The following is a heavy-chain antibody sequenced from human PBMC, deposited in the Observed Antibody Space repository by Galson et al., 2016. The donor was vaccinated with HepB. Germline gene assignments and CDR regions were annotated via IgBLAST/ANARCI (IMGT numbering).Heavy chain of an antibody. V-gene: IGHV1-3*01. CDR1: GYTFSTYA. Sequence: SVKVSCKASGYTFSTYAIHWVRQAPGQSLEWMGWINGGNGNTKFSHKFQGRVSFTSDTSASTAYTELSSLRSDDTAVYYCARGPEHYEILAGSNWFDPWGQGTLVTVSS. J-gene: IGHJ5*02. CDR3: ARGPEHYEILAGSNWFDP. D-gene: IGHD3-9*01. CDR2: INGGNGNT.